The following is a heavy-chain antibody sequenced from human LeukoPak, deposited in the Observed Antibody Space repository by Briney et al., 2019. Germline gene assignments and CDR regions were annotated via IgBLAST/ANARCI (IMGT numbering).Heavy chain of an antibody. J-gene: IGHJ1*01. V-gene: IGHV1-18*01. CDR2: ISAYNGNT. CDR1: GYTFTSYG. D-gene: IGHD3-3*01. CDR3: ARVYDTKQRSYFQH. Sequence: GASVKVSCKASGYTFTSYGISWVRQAPGQGLEWMGWISAYNGNTNYAQKLQGRVTMTTDTSTSTAYMELRSLRSDDTAVYYCARVYDTKQRSYFQHWGQGTLVIVPS.